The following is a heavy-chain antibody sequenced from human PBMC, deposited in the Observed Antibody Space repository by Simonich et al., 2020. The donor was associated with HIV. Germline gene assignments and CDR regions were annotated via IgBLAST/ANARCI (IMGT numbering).Heavy chain of an antibody. J-gene: IGHJ3*02. CDR3: ARDWGSRAFDI. D-gene: IGHD3-16*01. CDR1: GFTFSNYA. CDR2: KSNDGSNK. Sequence: QVQLVESGGGVVQPGRSLRLSCEASGFTFSNYAMHWVRQAPGKGLDWGAVKSNDGSNKYYADSVKGRFTISRDNSKNTLYLQMNSLRAEDTAVYYCARDWGSRAFDIWGQGTMVTVSS. V-gene: IGHV3-30*07.